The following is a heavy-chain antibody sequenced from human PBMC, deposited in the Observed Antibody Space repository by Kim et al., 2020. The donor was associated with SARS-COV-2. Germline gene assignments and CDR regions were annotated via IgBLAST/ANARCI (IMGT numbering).Heavy chain of an antibody. CDR2: IYTSGTIST. J-gene: IGHJ4*02. CDR3: ARASQPDGSAYED. D-gene: IGHD3-22*01. V-gene: IGHV4-31*03. CDR1: GGSIRRGDYY. Sequence: SETLSLTCTVSGGSIRRGDYYWSWIRQHPAKGLEWFGYIYTSGTISTSYNPSLKSRLTISVDTPKNQFSLNLSSVTAADTAVYYCARASQPDGSAYEDWGRGTLVTVSS.